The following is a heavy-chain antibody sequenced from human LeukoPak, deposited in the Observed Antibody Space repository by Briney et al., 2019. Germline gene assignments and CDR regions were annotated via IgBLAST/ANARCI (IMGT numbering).Heavy chain of an antibody. V-gene: IGHV7-4-1*02. J-gene: IGHJ6*03. D-gene: IGHD3-9*01. Sequence: ASVKVSCKASGYTFTSYAMNWVRQAPGQGLEWMGWINTNTGNPTYAQGFTGRFVFSLDTSVSTAYLQISSLKAEDTAVYYCARGVPLGFGVLTGYYRSGNYYYMDVWGKGTTVTVSS. CDR1: GYTFTSYA. CDR3: ARGVPLGFGVLTGYYRSGNYYYMDV. CDR2: INTNTGNP.